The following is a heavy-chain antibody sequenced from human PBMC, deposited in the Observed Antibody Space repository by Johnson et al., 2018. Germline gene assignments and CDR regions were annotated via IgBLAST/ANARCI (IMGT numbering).Heavy chain of an antibody. CDR1: GDTFSSYT. CDR2: IIPILGIA. D-gene: IGHD7-27*01. V-gene: IGHV1-69*09. CDR3: ARGRLTGDDAFDI. J-gene: IGHJ3*02. Sequence: QVQLVESGAEVKKPGSSVKVSCKTSGDTFSSYTISWVRQAPGQGLEWMGRIIPILGIANYAQKFQVRVTITADKSTSTAFMELKRLRSEDTAVYYCARGRLTGDDAFDIWGQGTMVTVSS.